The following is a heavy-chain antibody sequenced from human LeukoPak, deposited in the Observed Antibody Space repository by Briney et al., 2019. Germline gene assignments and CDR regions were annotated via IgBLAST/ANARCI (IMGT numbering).Heavy chain of an antibody. D-gene: IGHD6-19*01. J-gene: IGHJ4*02. V-gene: IGHV1-8*01. CDR1: GYTFTSYD. CDR3: ATVLKSSGWYPVDY. Sequence: ASVKVSCKASGYTFTSYDINWVRQATGQGLEWMGWMNPNSGNTGYAQKFQGRVTMTRNTSISTAYMELSSLRSEDTAVYYCATVLKSSGWYPVDYWGQGTLVTVSS. CDR2: MNPNSGNT.